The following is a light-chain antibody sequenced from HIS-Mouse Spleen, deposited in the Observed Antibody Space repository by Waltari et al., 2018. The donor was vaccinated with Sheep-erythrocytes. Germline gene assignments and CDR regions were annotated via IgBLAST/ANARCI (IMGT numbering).Light chain of an antibody. CDR1: ASPKKY. CDR2: EDS. J-gene: IGLJ1*01. V-gene: IGLV3-10*01. CDR3: YSTDSSGNHRV. Sequence: SYELTQPPSVSVSPGQTPRITCSGDASPKKYAYWYQQKSGQAPVLVIYEDSKRPSGIPERFSGSSSGTMATLTISGAQVEDEADYYCYSTDSSGNHRVFGTGTKVTVL.